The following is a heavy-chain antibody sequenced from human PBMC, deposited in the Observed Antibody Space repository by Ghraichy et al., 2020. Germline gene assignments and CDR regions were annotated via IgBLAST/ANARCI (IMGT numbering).Heavy chain of an antibody. Sequence: GGSLRLSCAASGFTFRTYSMNWARQAPGKGLEWVSYISSGGSTIYYADSVKGRFTISRDNAKNSLYLEMNSLRAEDTAVYYCARDDTTRGRAFDIWGQGTMVTVSS. CDR2: ISSGGSTI. J-gene: IGHJ3*02. CDR3: ARDDTTRGRAFDI. V-gene: IGHV3-48*01. D-gene: IGHD3-16*01. CDR1: GFTFRTYS.